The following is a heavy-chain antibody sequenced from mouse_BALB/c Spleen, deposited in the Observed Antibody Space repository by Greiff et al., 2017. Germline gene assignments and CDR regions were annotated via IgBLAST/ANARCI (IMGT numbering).Heavy chain of an antibody. Sequence: EVHLVESGGGLVKPGGSLKLSCAASGFTFSDYYMYWVRQTPEKRLEWVATISDGGSYTYYPDSVKGRFTISRDNAKNNLYLQMSSLKSEDTAMYYCARDYYGYYFDYWGQGTTLTVSS. J-gene: IGHJ2*01. CDR3: ARDYYGYYFDY. CDR1: GFTFSDYY. V-gene: IGHV5-4*02. D-gene: IGHD1-1*01. CDR2: ISDGGSYT.